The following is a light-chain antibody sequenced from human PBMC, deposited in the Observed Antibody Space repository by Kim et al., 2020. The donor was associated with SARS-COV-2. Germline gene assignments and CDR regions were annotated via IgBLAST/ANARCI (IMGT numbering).Light chain of an antibody. Sequence: SPGERATLSCRASESISSSNLAWYQQKPGQAPRLLIYVTSTRATGIPARFSGSGSGTDFTLTISSLQSEDFAVYYCQQYNNWPLTFGGGTKVDIK. CDR1: ESISSSN. CDR3: QQYNNWPLT. J-gene: IGKJ4*01. CDR2: VTS. V-gene: IGKV3-15*01.